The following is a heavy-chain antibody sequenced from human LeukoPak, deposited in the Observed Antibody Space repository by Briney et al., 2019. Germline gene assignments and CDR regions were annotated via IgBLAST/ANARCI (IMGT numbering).Heavy chain of an antibody. Sequence: GGSLRLSCAASGFTFSSYAMSWVRQAPGKGLEWVSAISGNGGSTFYADSVKGRFTISRDNSKNTLYLQMNSLRAEDTAVYYCAKPPFYDSSGFANWGQGTLVTVSS. D-gene: IGHD3-22*01. V-gene: IGHV3-23*01. CDR1: GFTFSSYA. CDR3: AKPPFYDSSGFAN. J-gene: IGHJ4*02. CDR2: ISGNGGST.